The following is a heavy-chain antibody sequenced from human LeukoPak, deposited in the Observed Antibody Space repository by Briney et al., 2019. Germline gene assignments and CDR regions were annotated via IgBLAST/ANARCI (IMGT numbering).Heavy chain of an antibody. Sequence: GGSLRLSCAASGFTFSSYSMNWVRQAPGKGLEGVSSISSSSSYIYYADSVKGRFTISRDNAKNSLYLQMNSLRAEDTAVYYCASTPAGELRSFDIWGQGTMVTVSS. V-gene: IGHV3-21*01. CDR3: ASTPAGELRSFDI. D-gene: IGHD1-26*01. CDR2: ISSSSSYI. CDR1: GFTFSSYS. J-gene: IGHJ3*02.